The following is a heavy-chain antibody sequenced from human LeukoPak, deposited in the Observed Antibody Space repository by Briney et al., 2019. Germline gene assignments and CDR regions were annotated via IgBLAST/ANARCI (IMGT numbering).Heavy chain of an antibody. CDR1: GFTVSSNY. V-gene: IGHV3-53*01. Sequence: PGGSLRLSCAASGFTVSSNYMSWVRQAPGKGLEWVSVIYSSGSTYYADSVKGRFTISRDNPKNTLYLQMNSLRAEDTAVYYCAKGGSSNYYYIYYFDYWGQGTLVTVSS. CDR2: IYSSGST. D-gene: IGHD3-22*01. CDR3: AKGGSSNYYYIYYFDY. J-gene: IGHJ4*02.